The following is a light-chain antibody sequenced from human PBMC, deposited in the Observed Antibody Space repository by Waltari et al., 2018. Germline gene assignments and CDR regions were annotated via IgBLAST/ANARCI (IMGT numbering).Light chain of an antibody. CDR2: DVN. Sequence: QSALTQPASVSASPGQSITISCTGTSGDIGGSDFVSWYQHHPGRAPQVLIFDVNHRPSGIPDRFSGSKSGNTASLTISGLQAEDDADYYCSSPSTNNVFVFGGGTKVTVL. CDR3: SSPSTNNVFV. V-gene: IGLV2-14*01. J-gene: IGLJ2*01. CDR1: SGDIGGSDF.